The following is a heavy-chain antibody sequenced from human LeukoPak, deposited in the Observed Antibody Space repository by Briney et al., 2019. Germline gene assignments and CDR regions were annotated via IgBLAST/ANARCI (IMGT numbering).Heavy chain of an antibody. CDR3: ARGTFAGGFDY. J-gene: IGHJ4*02. CDR2: ISTSSKYI. V-gene: IGHV3-21*01. Sequence: GGSLRLSCAASGFSFTSYNMNWVRQAPRKGLEWVSSISTSSKYIYYADSVKGRFTISRDNAKTSLYLQMNSLTAEDTAVYYCARGTFAGGFDYWGQGTLVTVSS. D-gene: IGHD3-10*01. CDR1: GFSFTSYN.